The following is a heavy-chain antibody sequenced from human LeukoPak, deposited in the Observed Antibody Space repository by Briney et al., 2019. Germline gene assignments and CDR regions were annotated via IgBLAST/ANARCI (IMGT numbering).Heavy chain of an antibody. Sequence: GGSLRLSCAASGFTFSDYAMAWVRQAPGEGLEWVSSISGSGGDTYYADSVNGRFTISRDNYENTLYLQMDILRAEDTAVYYCAKDRVVTPYNWFDPWGQGTLVTVSS. CDR2: ISGSGGDT. D-gene: IGHD4-23*01. V-gene: IGHV3-23*01. J-gene: IGHJ5*02. CDR1: GFTFSDYA. CDR3: AKDRVVTPYNWFDP.